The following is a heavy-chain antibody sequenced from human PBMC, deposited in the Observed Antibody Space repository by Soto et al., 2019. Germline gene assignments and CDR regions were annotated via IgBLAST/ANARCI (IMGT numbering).Heavy chain of an antibody. CDR3: ARTKGAVAYDI. CDR2: IKEDGREK. CDR1: GITFNTYW. D-gene: IGHD3-16*01. J-gene: IGHJ3*02. Sequence: EVQLVESGGGLVQPGGSLRLSCAASGITFNTYWMSWVRQAPGKGLEWVANIKEDGREKYYVDSVKGRFTISRDNNENSLYLQMNSLRAEDTAVYYCARTKGAVAYDIWGQGTIVTVSS. V-gene: IGHV3-7*01.